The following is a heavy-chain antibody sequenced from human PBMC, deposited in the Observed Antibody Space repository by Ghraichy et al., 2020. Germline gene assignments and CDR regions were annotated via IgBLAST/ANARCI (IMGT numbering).Heavy chain of an antibody. V-gene: IGHV4-61*01. CDR2: IYYSGST. D-gene: IGHD1-14*01. CDR3: ARDQPRHYGMDV. J-gene: IGHJ6*02. Sequence: SETLSLTCTVSGGSVSSGSYYWSWIRQPPGKGLEWIGYIYYSGSTNYNPSLKSRVTISVDTSKNQFSLKLSSVTAADTAVYYCARDQPRHYGMDVWGQGTTVTVSS. CDR1: GGSVSSGSYY.